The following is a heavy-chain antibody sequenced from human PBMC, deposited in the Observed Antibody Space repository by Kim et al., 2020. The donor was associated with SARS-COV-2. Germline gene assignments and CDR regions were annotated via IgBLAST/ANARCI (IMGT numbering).Heavy chain of an antibody. J-gene: IGHJ6*02. D-gene: IGHD3-3*01. V-gene: IGHV1-69*13. CDR2: IIPIFGTA. Sequence: SVKVSCKASGGTFSSYAISWVRQAPGQGLEWMGGIIPIFGTANYAQKFQGRVTITADESTSTAYMELSSLRSEDTAVYYCARDTLYDFWSGSEYYYGMDVWGQGTTVTVSS. CDR1: GGTFSSYA. CDR3: ARDTLYDFWSGSEYYYGMDV.